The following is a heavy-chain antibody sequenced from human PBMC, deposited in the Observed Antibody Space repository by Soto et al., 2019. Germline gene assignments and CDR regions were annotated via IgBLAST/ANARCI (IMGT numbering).Heavy chain of an antibody. CDR2: ISAYNGNT. V-gene: IGHV1-18*04. D-gene: IGHD3-16*01. J-gene: IGHJ6*02. Sequence: GASVKVSCKASGYTFTSYGISWVRQAPGQGLEWMGWISAYNGNTNYAQKPQGRVTMTTDTSTSTAYMELRSLRSDDTAVYYCAREGAYGGGAGPFYYYYYGMDVWGQGTTVTVSS. CDR1: GYTFTSYG. CDR3: AREGAYGGGAGPFYYYYYGMDV.